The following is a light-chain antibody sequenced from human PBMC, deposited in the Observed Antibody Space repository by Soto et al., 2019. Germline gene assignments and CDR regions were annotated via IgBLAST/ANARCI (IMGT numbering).Light chain of an antibody. Sequence: QLVLTQSPSAPASLGASVKLTCTLSSGHSSDAIAWHQQQPEKGPRFLMNLNSDGSHTKGDGIPDRFSGSSSGAERYLTISGLQSEDEADYYCQTYATGIAVFGGGTKITVL. CDR1: SGHSSDA. CDR2: LNSDGSH. CDR3: QTYATGIAV. J-gene: IGLJ2*01. V-gene: IGLV4-69*01.